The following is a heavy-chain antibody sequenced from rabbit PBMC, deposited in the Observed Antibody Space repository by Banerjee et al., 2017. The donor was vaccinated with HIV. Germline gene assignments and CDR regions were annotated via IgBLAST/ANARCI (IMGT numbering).Heavy chain of an antibody. CDR1: GFSFSSGYW. CDR3: ARDRGLMVMLGFNL. V-gene: IGHV1S40*01. J-gene: IGHJ4*01. CDR2: IYTGSSGST. Sequence: QSLEESGGDLVKPGASLTLTCTASGFSFSSGYWICWVRQAPGKGLEWIACIYTGSSGSTYYASWAKGRFTISKTSSTTVTLQMTSLTAADTATYFCARDRGLMVMLGFNLWGQGTLVTVS. D-gene: IGHD6-1*01.